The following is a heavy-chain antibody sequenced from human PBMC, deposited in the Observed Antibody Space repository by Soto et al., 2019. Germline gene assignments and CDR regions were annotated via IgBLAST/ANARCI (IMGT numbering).Heavy chain of an antibody. CDR2: IYQSGST. D-gene: IGHD2-8*02. CDR1: CGSVISNNW. J-gene: IGHJ4*01. V-gene: IGHV4-4*02. CDR3: ASLGYCSGADCHGTR. Sequence: SETLSLTCAFSCGSVISNNWWTWVRQPPGQGLEWIGEIYQSGSTNYNPSLKSRVTISVDKFKNQFSLKLTSVTAADTAVYFCASLGYCSGADCHGTRWGQGILVTVSS.